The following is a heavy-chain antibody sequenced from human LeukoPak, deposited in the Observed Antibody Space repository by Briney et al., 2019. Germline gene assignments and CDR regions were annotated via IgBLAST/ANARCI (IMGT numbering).Heavy chain of an antibody. CDR3: AKFALPHCSGGSCYRNSYYFDY. Sequence: GRSLRLSCAASGFTFDDYAVHWVRHAPGKGLEWVSGISWNSGSIVYADSVKGRFTISRDNAKNSLYLQMNSLRAEDTALYYCAKFALPHCSGGSCYRNSYYFDYWGQGTLVTVSS. CDR2: ISWNSGSI. V-gene: IGHV3-9*01. J-gene: IGHJ4*02. D-gene: IGHD2-15*01. CDR1: GFTFDDYA.